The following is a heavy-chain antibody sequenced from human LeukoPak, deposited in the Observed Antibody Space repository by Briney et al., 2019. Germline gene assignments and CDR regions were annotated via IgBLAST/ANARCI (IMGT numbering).Heavy chain of an antibody. J-gene: IGHJ6*02. Sequence: ASVKVSCKASGYTFTSYGISWVRQAPGQGREGMGWISAYNGNTNYAQKLQGRVTMTTDTSTSTAYMELRSLRSDDTAVYYCARDYYDSSGYWGLTYYYGMDVWGQGTTVTVSS. V-gene: IGHV1-18*01. CDR1: GYTFTSYG. CDR2: ISAYNGNT. CDR3: ARDYYDSSGYWGLTYYYGMDV. D-gene: IGHD3-22*01.